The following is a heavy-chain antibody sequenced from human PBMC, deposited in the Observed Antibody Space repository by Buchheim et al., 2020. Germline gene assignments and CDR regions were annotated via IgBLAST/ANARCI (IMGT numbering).Heavy chain of an antibody. CDR1: GFTFSNYA. Sequence: EVQLVESGGDLVQPGGSLRLSCAASGFTFSNYAMSWVRQAPGKGLEWVSAVSNGGGNTNYADSVKGRFTISRDNSKNTLYLQMNSLRAEDTAVYYCAKSGPATVTMSFPYFDYWGQGTL. D-gene: IGHD4-17*01. J-gene: IGHJ4*02. CDR2: VSNGGGNT. V-gene: IGHV3-23*04. CDR3: AKSGPATVTMSFPYFDY.